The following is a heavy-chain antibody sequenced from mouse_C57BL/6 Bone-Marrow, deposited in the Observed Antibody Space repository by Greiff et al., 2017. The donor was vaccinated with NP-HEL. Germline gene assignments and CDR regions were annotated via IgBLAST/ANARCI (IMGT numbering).Heavy chain of an antibody. J-gene: IGHJ2*01. CDR1: GYTFTSYW. CDR3: ARTGPYYFDY. CDR2: IHPNSGST. D-gene: IGHD4-1*01. Sequence: QVQLKQPGAELVKPGASVKLSCKASGYTFTSYWMHWVKQRPGQGLEWIGMIHPNSGSTNYNEKFKSKATLTVDKSSSTAYMQLSSLTSEDSAVYYCARTGPYYFDYWGQGTTLIVSS. V-gene: IGHV1-64*01.